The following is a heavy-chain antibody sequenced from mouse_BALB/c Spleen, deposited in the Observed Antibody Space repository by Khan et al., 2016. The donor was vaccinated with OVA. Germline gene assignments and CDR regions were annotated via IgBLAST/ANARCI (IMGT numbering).Heavy chain of an antibody. D-gene: IGHD2-3*01. CDR2: ISNSGST. CDR3: ASDGSRYNYAMDY. CDR1: GYSITSDYA. J-gene: IGHJ4*01. Sequence: VQLKESGPGLVKPSQSLSLTCTVTGYSITSDYAWNWIRQFPGNKLEWMGYISNSGSTNYNPALKSRMSITRDTSKNQFFLQLNSVTTEDTATYYCASDGSRYNYAMDYWGQGTSVTVSS. V-gene: IGHV3-2*02.